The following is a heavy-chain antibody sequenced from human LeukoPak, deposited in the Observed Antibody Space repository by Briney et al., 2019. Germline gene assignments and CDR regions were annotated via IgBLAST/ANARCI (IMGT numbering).Heavy chain of an antibody. V-gene: IGHV4-39*01. D-gene: IGHD6-19*01. CDR2: IYYNGNT. J-gene: IGHJ5*02. CDR1: GGSISSTSYY. Sequence: SETLSLTCTVSGGSISSTSYYWGWVRQPRGKGLEWIGTIYYNGNTFYNPSLKSRVTISVDTSKNQFSLILSSLTAADTAVYYCARHPSGWYGNWFDPWGQGTLVTVSS. CDR3: ARHPSGWYGNWFDP.